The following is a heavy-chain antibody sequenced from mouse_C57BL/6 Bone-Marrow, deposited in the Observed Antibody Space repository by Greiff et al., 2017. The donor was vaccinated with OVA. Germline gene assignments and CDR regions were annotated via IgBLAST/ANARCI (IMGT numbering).Heavy chain of an antibody. CDR3: SRPPAYNTGYYALDY. Sequence: EVHLVESGGGLVQPGESLKLSCESNEYEFPSHDMSWVRKTPEKRLELVAAINSDGGSPYYPDNMESRFIISRDHPKKTLYLQMSSLRSEDTAFYDCSRPPAYNTGYYALDYWGQGTSGTVSS. D-gene: IGHD2-12*01. J-gene: IGHJ4*01. CDR1: EYEFPSHD. V-gene: IGHV5-2*01. CDR2: INSDGGSP.